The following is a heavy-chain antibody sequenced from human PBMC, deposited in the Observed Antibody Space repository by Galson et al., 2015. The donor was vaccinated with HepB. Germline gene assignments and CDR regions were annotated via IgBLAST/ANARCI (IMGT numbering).Heavy chain of an antibody. CDR2: ISGYNGNT. CDR1: SHIFNNHG. D-gene: IGHD1-26*01. J-gene: IGHJ5*01. Sequence: SVKVSCKASSHIFNNHGISWVRQAPGQGLEWMGWISGYNGNTDYAQNFQDRITMTTDTSTTTAYMDMRNLRSDDTAVYYCARSRYSTSPPDSWCQGTLVTVSS. CDR3: ARSRYSTSPPDS. V-gene: IGHV1-18*01.